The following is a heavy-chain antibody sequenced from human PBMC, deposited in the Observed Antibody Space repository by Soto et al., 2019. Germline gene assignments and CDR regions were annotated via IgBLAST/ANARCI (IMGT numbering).Heavy chain of an antibody. CDR1: GFSFSVAW. Sequence: EAQLVESGGGLVKPGGSLRLSRAASGFSFSVAWMNWVRQAPGKGLEWVGRIKSTAYGGTIDYTTPVKGRFTISRDDSTSTMYLQMNSLEIEDTGVYYCTSHDATEQNLQPCWGQGTLVTVSS. CDR2: IKSTAYGGTI. D-gene: IGHD3-3*01. V-gene: IGHV3-15*07. J-gene: IGHJ4*02. CDR3: TSHDATEQNLQPC.